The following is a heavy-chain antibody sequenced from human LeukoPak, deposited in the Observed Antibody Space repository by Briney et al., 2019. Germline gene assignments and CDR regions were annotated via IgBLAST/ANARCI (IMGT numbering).Heavy chain of an antibody. CDR1: GGSISSGSYY. CDR2: IYTSGST. V-gene: IGHV4-61*02. Sequence: SQTLSLTCTVSGGSISSGSYYWSWIRQPAGKGLEWIGRIYTSGSTNYNPPLKSRVTISVDTSKNQFSLKLSSVTAADTAVYYCARHYYDFWSGHYYFDYWGQGTLVTVSS. D-gene: IGHD3-3*01. J-gene: IGHJ4*02. CDR3: ARHYYDFWSGHYYFDY.